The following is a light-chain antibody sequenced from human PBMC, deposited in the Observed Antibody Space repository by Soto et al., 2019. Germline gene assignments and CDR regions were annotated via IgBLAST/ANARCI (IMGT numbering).Light chain of an antibody. CDR2: DAS. J-gene: IGKJ1*01. V-gene: IGKV3-20*01. CDR3: QQFGNSPWT. Sequence: EIVLTQSPGTLSLSPGERATLSCRASQSVSSNYLAWYQQKPGQAPRLLIYDASSRAPGIPDRFSGSGSGTDFALTISRLEPEDFAVYFCQQFGNSPWTFGQGTKGDIK. CDR1: QSVSSNY.